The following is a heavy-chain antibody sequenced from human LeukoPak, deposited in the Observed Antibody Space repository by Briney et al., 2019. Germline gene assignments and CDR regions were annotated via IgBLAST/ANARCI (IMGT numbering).Heavy chain of an antibody. CDR2: IYYSGST. Sequence: SETLSLTCTVSGGSISSSSYYWGWIRQPPGKGLEWIGSIYYSGSTYYNPSLKSRVTISVDTSKNQFSLKLSSVTAADTAVYYCARVGATVTNYYYYYYMDVWGKGTTVTVSS. V-gene: IGHV4-39*07. J-gene: IGHJ6*03. D-gene: IGHD4-11*01. CDR3: ARVGATVTNYYYYYYMDV. CDR1: GGSISSSSYY.